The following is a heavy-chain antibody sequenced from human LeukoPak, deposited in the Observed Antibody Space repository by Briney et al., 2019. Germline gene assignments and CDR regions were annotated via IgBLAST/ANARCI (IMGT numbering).Heavy chain of an antibody. V-gene: IGHV4-34*01. J-gene: IGHJ2*01. D-gene: IGHD6-19*01. Sequence: PSETLSLTCADYGGSFSGYYWSWIPQPPGKGLEWIGENKHSVRTNYNPSLKSRVTMSVDTSKNPFSLRLSSVTAADTAVYYCARVLEGSSGKHWYFDLWGRGTLVTVSS. CDR3: ARVLEGSSGKHWYFDL. CDR2: NKHSVRT. CDR1: GGSFSGYY.